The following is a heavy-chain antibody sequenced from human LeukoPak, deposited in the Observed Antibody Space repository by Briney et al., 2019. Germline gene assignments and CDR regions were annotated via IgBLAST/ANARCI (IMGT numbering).Heavy chain of an antibody. CDR1: RFPFSRYE. Sequence: PGGSLRLSCAVSRFPFSRYEMNWVRQAPGKGPEWVSYISSSGSTIYYADSVKGRFTISRDNAKNSLYLQMNSLRAGDTAVYYCARGSSSGWYFDCWGQGTLVTVSS. CDR3: ARGSSSGWYFDC. J-gene: IGHJ4*02. D-gene: IGHD6-19*01. V-gene: IGHV3-48*03. CDR2: ISSSGSTI.